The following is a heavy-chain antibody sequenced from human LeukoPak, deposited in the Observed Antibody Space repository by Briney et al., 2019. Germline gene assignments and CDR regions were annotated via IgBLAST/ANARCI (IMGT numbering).Heavy chain of an antibody. D-gene: IGHD6-13*01. CDR1: GFTFSTYN. CDR2: IGSSSGYI. J-gene: IGHJ4*02. Sequence: PGGSLRLSCAASGFTFSTYNMNWVRQAPGEGLEWVSSIGSSSGYIYYADSVKGRFTISRDNAKNSLYLQMNSLRAEDTVVYYCARDLHSSKYWGQGTLVTVSS. V-gene: IGHV3-21*01. CDR3: ARDLHSSKY.